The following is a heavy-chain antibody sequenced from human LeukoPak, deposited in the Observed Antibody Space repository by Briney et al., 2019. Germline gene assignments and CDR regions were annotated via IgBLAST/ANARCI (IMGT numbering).Heavy chain of an antibody. Sequence: SETLSLTCTVSGGSISSNYWSWIRQPPGKGLEWIGYIYYSGSTNYNPSLKSRVTISVDTSKNQFSLKLSSVTAADTAVYYCARTGWYEASYYFDYWGQGTLVTVSS. V-gene: IGHV4-59*01. CDR2: IYYSGST. J-gene: IGHJ4*02. CDR1: GGSISSNY. D-gene: IGHD6-19*01. CDR3: ARTGWYEASYYFDY.